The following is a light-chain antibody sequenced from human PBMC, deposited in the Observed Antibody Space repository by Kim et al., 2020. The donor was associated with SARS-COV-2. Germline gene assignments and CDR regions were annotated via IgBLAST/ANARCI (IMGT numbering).Light chain of an antibody. CDR3: QQYHNWPPIT. CDR1: QNVGTK. CDR2: DAS. V-gene: IGKV3-15*01. J-gene: IGKJ5*01. Sequence: EIVMTQSPATLYVPPGERAALSCKSSQNVGTKLAWYQQKPGQAPRLLIYDASTRASGIPDRFFGSGSGTEFTLIIGRLQSEDFALYYCQQYHNWPPITFGQGTRLEIK.